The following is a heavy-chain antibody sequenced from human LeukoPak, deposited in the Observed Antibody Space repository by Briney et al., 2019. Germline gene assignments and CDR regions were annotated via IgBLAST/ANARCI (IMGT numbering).Heavy chain of an antibody. CDR3: AREADGFDI. CDR2: LAYDETFR. CDR1: GFTFSRYA. Sequence: GGSLRLSCSASGFTFSRYAMHWVRQAPGKGLEWVALLAYDETFRYYADSVKGRFTISRDTAKTTLDLQMNSLTTEDTALYYCAREADGFDIWGQGTMVTVSS. V-gene: IGHV3-30*01. J-gene: IGHJ3*02.